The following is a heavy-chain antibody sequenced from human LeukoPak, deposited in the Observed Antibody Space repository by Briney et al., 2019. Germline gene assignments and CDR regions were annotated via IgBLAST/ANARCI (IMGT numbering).Heavy chain of an antibody. Sequence: SETLSLTCTVSGGSISSSSYYWGWIRQPPGKGLEWIGSIYYSGSTYYNPPLKSRVTISVDTSKNQFSLKLSSVTAADTAVYYCARPNYYDSSGYYYFDYWGQGTLVTVSS. CDR3: ARPNYYDSSGYYYFDY. J-gene: IGHJ4*02. D-gene: IGHD3-22*01. CDR1: GGSISSSSYY. V-gene: IGHV4-39*01. CDR2: IYYSGST.